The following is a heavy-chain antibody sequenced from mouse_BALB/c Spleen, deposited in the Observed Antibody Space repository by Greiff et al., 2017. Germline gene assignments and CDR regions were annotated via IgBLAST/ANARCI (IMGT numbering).Heavy chain of an antibody. CDR3: ARYDGYSSYWYFDV. D-gene: IGHD2-3*01. V-gene: IGHV3-8*02. CDR1: GDSITSGY. Sequence: EVMLVESGPSLVKPSQTLSLTCSVTGDSITSGYWNWIRKFPGNKLEYMGYISYSGSTYYNPSLKSRISITRDTSKNQYYLQLNSVTTEDTATYYCARYDGYSSYWYFDVWGAGTTVTVSS. CDR2: ISYSGST. J-gene: IGHJ1*01.